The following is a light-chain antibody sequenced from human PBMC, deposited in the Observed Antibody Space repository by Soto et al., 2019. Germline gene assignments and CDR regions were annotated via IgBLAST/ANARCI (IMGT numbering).Light chain of an antibody. CDR1: RSEVGSYNL. CDR3: CSYAGTPYV. Sequence: QSALTQPASVSGSPGQSITISCTGTRSEVGSYNLVSWYQQHPGKAPKLMIYEVSKRPSGVSNRFSGSKSGNTASLTISGLQAEDEADYYCCSYAGTPYVFGTGTKVTVL. V-gene: IGLV2-23*02. J-gene: IGLJ1*01. CDR2: EVS.